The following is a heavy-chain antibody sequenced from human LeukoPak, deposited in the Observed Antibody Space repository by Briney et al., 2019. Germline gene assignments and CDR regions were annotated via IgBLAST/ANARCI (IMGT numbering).Heavy chain of an antibody. J-gene: IGHJ4*02. CDR1: GFTFSSYG. D-gene: IGHD3-22*01. CDR2: ISSSSSYI. CDR3: VYVDYYDRRHKGDY. V-gene: IGHV3-21*01. Sequence: PGGSLRLSCAASGFTFSSYGMHWVRQAPGKGLEWVSSISSSSSYIYYADSVKGRFTISRDNAKNSLYLQMNSLRAEDTAVYYCVYVDYYDRRHKGDYWGQGTLVTVSS.